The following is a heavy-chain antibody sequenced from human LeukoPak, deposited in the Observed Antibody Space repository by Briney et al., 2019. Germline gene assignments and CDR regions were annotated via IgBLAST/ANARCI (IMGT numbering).Heavy chain of an antibody. CDR2: IIPIFGIA. J-gene: IGHJ6*02. CDR3: ANRGLGGMVRDLYYYYGMDV. CDR1: GGTFSSYA. Sequence: SVKVSCKASGGTFSSYAISWVRQATGQGLEWMGRIIPIFGIANYAQKFQGRVTITADKSTSTAYMELSSLRSEDTAVYYCANRGLGGMVRDLYYYYGMDVWGQGTTVTVSS. V-gene: IGHV1-69*04. D-gene: IGHD3-10*01.